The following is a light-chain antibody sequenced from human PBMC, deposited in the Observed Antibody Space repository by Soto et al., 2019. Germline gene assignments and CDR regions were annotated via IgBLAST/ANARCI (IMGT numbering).Light chain of an antibody. CDR2: GAS. V-gene: IGKV3-20*01. CDR1: QSVVRNY. CDR3: QQFGNSPPYT. Sequence: EIVLTQSPGTLSLSPGERATLSCRASQSVVRNYLAWYQQKPGQAPRLLIYGASSRATGTPDRFSGSGSGTDFTLNISRLEPEDVAVYYCQQFGNSPPYTFGQGTKLEI. J-gene: IGKJ2*01.